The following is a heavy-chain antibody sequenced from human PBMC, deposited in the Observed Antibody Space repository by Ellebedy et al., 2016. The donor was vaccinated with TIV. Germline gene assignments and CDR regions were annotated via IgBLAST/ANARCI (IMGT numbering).Heavy chain of an antibody. CDR3: ARDQIRDYDILTGYYSYYYYGMDV. CDR1: GYTFTSYG. CDR2: ISAYNGNT. J-gene: IGHJ6*02. D-gene: IGHD3-9*01. V-gene: IGHV1-18*01. Sequence: ASVKVSXKASGYTFTSYGISWVRQAPGQGLEWMGWISAYNGNTNYAQKLQGRVTMTTDTSTSTAYMELRSLRSDDTAVYYCARDQIRDYDILTGYYSYYYYGMDVWGQGTTVTVSS.